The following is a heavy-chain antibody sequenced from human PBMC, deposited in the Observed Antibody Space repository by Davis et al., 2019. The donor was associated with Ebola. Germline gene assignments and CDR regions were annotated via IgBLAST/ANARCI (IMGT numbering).Heavy chain of an antibody. CDR2: IKQDGSEK. CDR1: GFTFSSYW. Sequence: GGSLRLSCAASGFTFSSYWMSWVRQAPGKGLERVANIKQDGSEKYYVDSVKGRFTISRDNAKNSLYLQMNSLRAEDTAVYYCARDPGYQLLSRYYYGMDVWGQGTTVTVSS. J-gene: IGHJ6*02. D-gene: IGHD2-2*01. V-gene: IGHV3-7*01. CDR3: ARDPGYQLLSRYYYGMDV.